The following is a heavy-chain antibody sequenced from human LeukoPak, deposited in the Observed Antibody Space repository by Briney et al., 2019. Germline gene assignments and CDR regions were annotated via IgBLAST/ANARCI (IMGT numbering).Heavy chain of an antibody. Sequence: PGGSLRLSCAASGFTFSSYAMHWVRQAPGKGLEWVSYISSTGSTIYYADSVKGRFTISRDNAKNSLSLQMNSLRAEDTAVYYCAKDDAAAGEAYWGQGTLVTVSS. J-gene: IGHJ4*02. V-gene: IGHV3-48*01. D-gene: IGHD3-16*01. CDR2: ISSTGSTI. CDR1: GFTFSSYA. CDR3: AKDDAAAGEAY.